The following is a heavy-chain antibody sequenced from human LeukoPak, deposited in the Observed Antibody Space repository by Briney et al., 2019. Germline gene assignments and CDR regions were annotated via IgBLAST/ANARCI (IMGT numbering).Heavy chain of an antibody. V-gene: IGHV4-59*08. CDR1: GGSISSYY. CDR3: ARHAGQRYFDY. D-gene: IGHD6-25*01. J-gene: IGHJ4*02. Sequence: SETLSLTCTVSGGSISSYYWSWIRQPPGKGLEWIGYTYYSGSTNYNPSLKSRVTISVDTSKNQFSLKLSSVTAADTAVYYCARHAGQRYFDYWGQGTLVTVSS. CDR2: TYYSGST.